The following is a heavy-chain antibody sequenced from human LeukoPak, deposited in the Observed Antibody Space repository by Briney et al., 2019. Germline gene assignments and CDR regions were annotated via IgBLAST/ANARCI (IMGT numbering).Heavy chain of an antibody. Sequence: GGSLRLSCAASGFTFRSYAMNWVRQAPGKGLEWVSAISGSGGSTYYADSVKGRFTISRDNSKNTLYLQMNSLRAEDTAVYYCAKGTTMIVVVITSYYYDGMDVWGQGTTVTVSS. J-gene: IGHJ6*02. CDR2: ISGSGGST. CDR1: GFTFRSYA. D-gene: IGHD3-22*01. V-gene: IGHV3-23*01. CDR3: AKGTTMIVVVITSYYYDGMDV.